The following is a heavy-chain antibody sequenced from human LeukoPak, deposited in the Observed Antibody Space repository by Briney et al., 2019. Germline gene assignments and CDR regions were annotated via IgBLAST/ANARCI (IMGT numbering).Heavy chain of an antibody. V-gene: IGHV4-39*07. D-gene: IGHD3-16*01. CDR3: ARGDLYRIY. CDR1: GGSISSSSYY. J-gene: IGHJ4*02. CDR2: IYYSGST. Sequence: SETLSLTCTVSGGSISSSSYYWGWIRQPPGKGLEWIGSIYYSGSTYYNPSLKSRVTISVDTSKNQFSLKLSSVTAADTAVYYCARGDLYRIYWGQGTLVTVSS.